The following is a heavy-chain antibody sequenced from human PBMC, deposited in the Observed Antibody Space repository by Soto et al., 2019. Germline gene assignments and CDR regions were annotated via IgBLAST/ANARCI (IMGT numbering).Heavy chain of an antibody. CDR2: IFYTGST. J-gene: IGHJ4*02. CDR1: GGSIHDYH. Sequence: SETLSLTCTVSGGSIHDYHWVWIRQPPGKGLEWIGSIFYTGSTDYNPSLKSRVTLSLATSKNQFSLNLSSVTAADTAVYYCARVNRGAFDHWGQGALVTVSS. V-gene: IGHV4-59*01. CDR3: ARVNRGAFDH.